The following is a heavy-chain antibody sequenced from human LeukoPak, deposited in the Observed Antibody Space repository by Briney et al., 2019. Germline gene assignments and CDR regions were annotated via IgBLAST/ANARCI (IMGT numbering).Heavy chain of an antibody. CDR1: GFTFSSYG. D-gene: IGHD6-19*01. CDR2: ISYDGSNK. Sequence: PGGSLRLSCAASGFTFSSYGMHWVRQAPGKGLEWVAVISYDGSNKYYADSVKGRFTISRDNSKNTLYLQMNSLRAEDTAVYYCAKDRDSSGWIDYWGQGILVTVSS. CDR3: AKDRDSSGWIDY. V-gene: IGHV3-30*18. J-gene: IGHJ4*02.